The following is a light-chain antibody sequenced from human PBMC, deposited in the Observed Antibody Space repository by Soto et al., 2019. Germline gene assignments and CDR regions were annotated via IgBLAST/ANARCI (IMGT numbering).Light chain of an antibody. J-gene: IGKJ4*01. V-gene: IGKV3-20*01. Sequence: EIVLTQSPGTLSLSPGETVTLSCRASQSISSNYVAWFQHKPGQAPRLLIYGASSRAPGIPERFSGGGSGTEFSLTINRLEPEDYALFYCQQYGYPQLTFGRGTKVEIK. CDR1: QSISSNY. CDR3: QQYGYPQLT. CDR2: GAS.